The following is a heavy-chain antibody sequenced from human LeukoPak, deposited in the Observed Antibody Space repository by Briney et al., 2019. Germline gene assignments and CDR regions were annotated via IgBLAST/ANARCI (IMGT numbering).Heavy chain of an antibody. CDR1: GFTFSSYA. J-gene: IGHJ4*02. D-gene: IGHD3-22*01. V-gene: IGHV3-23*01. CDR2: ISGSGGST. Sequence: GGSLRLSCAASGFTFSSYAMSWVRQAPGKGLEWVSAISGSGGSTYYADSVKDRFTISRDNSKNTLYLQMNSLRAEDTAVYYCAKWSAPYYDSSGTLDYWGQGTLVTVSS. CDR3: AKWSAPYYDSSGTLDY.